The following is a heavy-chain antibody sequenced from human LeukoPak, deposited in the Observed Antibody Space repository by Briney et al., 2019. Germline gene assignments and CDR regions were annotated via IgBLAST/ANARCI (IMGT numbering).Heavy chain of an antibody. CDR3: ARQARWFDP. V-gene: IGHV4-59*05. CDR2: IYYSGST. CDR1: GDSISSYY. J-gene: IGHJ5*02. Sequence: KPSETLSLTCTVSGDSISSYYWSWIRQSPGKGLEWIGSIYYSGSTYYNPSLKSRVTISVDTSKNQFSLKLSSVTAADTAVYYCARQARWFDPWGQGTLVTVSS.